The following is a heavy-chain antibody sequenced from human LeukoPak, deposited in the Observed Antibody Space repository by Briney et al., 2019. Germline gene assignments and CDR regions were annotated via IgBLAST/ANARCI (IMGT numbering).Heavy chain of an antibody. Sequence: ASVKVSCKTSGYIFSSYSMSCVRQSPGQGPEWMGWISAFNGNTKNAQKFQGRITMTTDTSTSTAYMELRSLRSDDTAVYYCARDRGGIVGVDYWGQGTLVTVSS. J-gene: IGHJ4*02. CDR2: ISAFNGNT. CDR3: ARDRGGIVGVDY. CDR1: GYIFSSYS. V-gene: IGHV1-18*01. D-gene: IGHD1-26*01.